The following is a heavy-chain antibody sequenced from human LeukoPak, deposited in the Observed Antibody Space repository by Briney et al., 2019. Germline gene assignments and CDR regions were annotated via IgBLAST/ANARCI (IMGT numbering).Heavy chain of an antibody. Sequence: GASVKVSCKASGYTFTGYYMHWMRQAPGQGLEWMGWINPNSGDTNYAQKFQGRVTMTRDTSINTAYMELSRLRTDDTAVYYCAKNPYEYYFDYWGQGTLVTASS. CDR2: INPNSGDT. D-gene: IGHD5-12*01. J-gene: IGHJ4*02. CDR3: AKNPYEYYFDY. CDR1: GYTFTGYY. V-gene: IGHV1-2*02.